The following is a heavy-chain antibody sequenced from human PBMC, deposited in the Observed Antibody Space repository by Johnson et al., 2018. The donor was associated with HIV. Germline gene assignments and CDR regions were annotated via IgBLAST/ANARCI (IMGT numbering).Heavy chain of an antibody. J-gene: IGHJ3*02. CDR2: IRYDGSNK. CDR1: GFTFSSYG. D-gene: IGHD6-19*01. V-gene: IGHV3-30*02. Sequence: QVQLVESGGGLVQPGGSLRLSCAASGFTFSSYGMHWVRQAPGKGLEWVAFIRYDGSNKYYADSVKGRFTISRDNAKNSLYLQMNSLRAEDTALYYCARVGAVAGLYSIWGQGTMVTVSS. CDR3: ARVGAVAGLYSI.